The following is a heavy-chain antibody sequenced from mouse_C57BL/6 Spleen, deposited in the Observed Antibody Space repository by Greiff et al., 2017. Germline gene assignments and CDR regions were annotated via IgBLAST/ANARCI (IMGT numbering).Heavy chain of an antibody. CDR2: IHPGDGDT. V-gene: IGHV1-80*01. CDR3: ARAGGSSSYYYAMDY. Sequence: VQLQQSGAELVKPGASVKISCKASGYAFSSYWMNWVKQRPGKGLEWIGQIHPGDGDTNYNGKFKGKATLTADKSSSTAYMQLSSLTSEDSAVYFCARAGGSSSYYYAMDYWGQGTSVTVSS. J-gene: IGHJ4*01. CDR1: GYAFSSYW. D-gene: IGHD1-1*01.